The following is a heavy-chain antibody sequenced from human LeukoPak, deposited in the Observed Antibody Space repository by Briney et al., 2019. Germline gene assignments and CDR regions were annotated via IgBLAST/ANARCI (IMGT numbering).Heavy chain of an antibody. V-gene: IGHV3-23*01. CDR1: GFTFSSYG. D-gene: IGHD2-2*01. Sequence: QPGGTLRLSCAASGFTFSSYGMSWVRQAPGKGLEWVSAISGSGVTTYYADSVKGRFTISRDNSKHTLYLQMNSLRAEDTAVYYCSKWKAIVLVPAARSPIDYWGQGTLVTVSS. CDR2: ISGSGVTT. J-gene: IGHJ4*02. CDR3: SKWKAIVLVPAARSPIDY.